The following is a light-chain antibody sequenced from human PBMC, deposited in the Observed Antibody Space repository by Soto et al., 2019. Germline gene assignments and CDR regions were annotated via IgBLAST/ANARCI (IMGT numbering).Light chain of an antibody. CDR2: EVT. CDR1: SSDVGGYNY. J-gene: IGLJ1*01. V-gene: IGLV2-8*01. Sequence: QSALTQPPSASGSPGQSVTISCTGTSSDVGGYNYVSWYQQHPGKAPKLMIYEVTKRPSGVPDRFSGSKSGNTASLTVSGLQAEDEADYYCSSYACSNNLVFGTGTKVTV. CDR3: SSYACSNNLV.